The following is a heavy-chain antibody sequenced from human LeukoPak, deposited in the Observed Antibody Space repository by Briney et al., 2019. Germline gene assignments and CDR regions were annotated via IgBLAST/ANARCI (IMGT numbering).Heavy chain of an antibody. V-gene: IGHV3-48*04. Sequence: GGSLRLSCAASGFTFSSYSMNWVRQAPGKGLEWVSYISSSGSSIYYADSVKGRFTISRDNAKNSLYLQMNSLRAEDTALYYCARRTPNYYFDYWGQGTLVTVSS. J-gene: IGHJ4*02. CDR2: ISSSGSSI. D-gene: IGHD1-1*01. CDR3: ARRTPNYYFDY. CDR1: GFTFSSYS.